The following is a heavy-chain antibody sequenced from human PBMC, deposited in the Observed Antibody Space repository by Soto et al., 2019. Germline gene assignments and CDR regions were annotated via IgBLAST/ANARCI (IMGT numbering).Heavy chain of an antibody. CDR1: GFTFSSYA. CDR3: ARGPGLCSGGSCYYFDY. Sequence: GGSLRLSCAASGFTFSSYAMHWVRQAPCKGLEWVAVISYDGSNKYYADSVKGRFTISRDNSKNTLYLQMNSLRAEDTAVYYCARGPGLCSGGSCYYFDYWGQGTLVTVSS. V-gene: IGHV3-30-3*01. D-gene: IGHD2-15*01. CDR2: ISYDGSNK. J-gene: IGHJ4*02.